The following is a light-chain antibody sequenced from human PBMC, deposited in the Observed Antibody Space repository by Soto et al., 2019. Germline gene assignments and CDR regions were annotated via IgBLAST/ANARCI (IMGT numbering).Light chain of an antibody. V-gene: IGKV3D-20*02. CDR2: GAS. CDR3: RQRSNWPWT. CDR1: QSVSSSY. Sequence: SVLTQSPGTLSLSPGERATLSCRASQSVSSSYLAWYQQKPGQAPRLLIYGASSRATGIPDRFSGSGSGTDFTLTISRLEPEDFAVYYCRQRSNWPWTFGQGTKVDIK. J-gene: IGKJ1*01.